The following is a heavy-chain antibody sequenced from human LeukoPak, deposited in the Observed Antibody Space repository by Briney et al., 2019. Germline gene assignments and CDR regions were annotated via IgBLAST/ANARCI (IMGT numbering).Heavy chain of an antibody. CDR3: ARTYGSGSLDY. CDR1: GFTFSSYW. V-gene: IGHV3-7*01. CDR2: IKQDGSEK. J-gene: IGHJ4*02. Sequence: GGSLRLSCAASGFTFSSYWMSWVRQAPGKGLEWVANIKQDGSEKYYVDSVKGRSTISRDNAKNSLYLQMNSLRAEDTAVYYCARTYGSGSLDYGGQGTLVTVSS. D-gene: IGHD2-15*01.